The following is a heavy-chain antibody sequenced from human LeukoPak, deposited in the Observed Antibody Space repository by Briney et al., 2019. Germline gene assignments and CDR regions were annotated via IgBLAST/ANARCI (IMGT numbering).Heavy chain of an antibody. CDR3: ARDRRSNDLDP. Sequence: ASVKVSCKASGYXFTGYYMHWVRQAPGQGPEWVGWISPNSGGTKYARKFQGRVTMTRDTSISTAYMELSRLRSDDTAMYYCARDRRSNDLDPWGQGTLVTVSS. CDR2: ISPNSGGT. D-gene: IGHD1-1*01. V-gene: IGHV1-2*02. J-gene: IGHJ5*02. CDR1: GYXFTGYY.